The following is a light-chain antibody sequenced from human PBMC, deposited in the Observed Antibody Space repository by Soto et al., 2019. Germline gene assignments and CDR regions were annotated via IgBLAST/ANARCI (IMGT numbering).Light chain of an antibody. V-gene: IGKV1-5*03. CDR2: KAS. CDR3: QQHVTYSRT. J-gene: IGKJ1*01. CDR1: QNISRW. Sequence: DIQMTQPPSTLSASVGDRVTITCRASQNISRWLAWYQQKPGNAPKLLIFKASSLQSGFPSRFSGSGSGTEFTLTISSLQPDDFATYYCQQHVTYSRTFGQGTKVEIK.